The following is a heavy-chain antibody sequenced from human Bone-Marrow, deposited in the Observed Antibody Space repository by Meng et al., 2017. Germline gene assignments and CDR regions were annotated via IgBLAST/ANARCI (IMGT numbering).Heavy chain of an antibody. CDR3: ARWNTRDRNFDY. J-gene: IGHJ4*01. CDR2: IISDTGIP. D-gene: IGHD1/OR15-1a*01. Sequence: QVHLVQSGSELEKPGASVKVSCRASGYTFTSYAMNWVRQAPGQGLVWMGWIISDTGIPTYGQAFTGRFVFSLDTSVSTAYMQISSLKADYTAVYYCARWNTRDRNFDYWGQGTLVTVSS. V-gene: IGHV7-4-1*02. CDR1: GYTFTSYA.